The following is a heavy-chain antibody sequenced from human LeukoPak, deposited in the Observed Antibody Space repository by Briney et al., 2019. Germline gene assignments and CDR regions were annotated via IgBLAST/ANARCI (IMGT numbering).Heavy chain of an antibody. CDR1: GFTFSGYS. D-gene: IGHD3-22*01. V-gene: IGHV3-21*01. CDR2: FGTRSTSV. Sequence: GGSLRLSCTASGFTFSGYSMNWVRQAPGKGLEWVSSFGTRSTSVYHAGSVKGRFAISRDNAKNSLYLQMNSLRAEDTALYYCAREVSEGFDFWGQGTLVTVSS. J-gene: IGHJ4*02. CDR3: AREVSEGFDF.